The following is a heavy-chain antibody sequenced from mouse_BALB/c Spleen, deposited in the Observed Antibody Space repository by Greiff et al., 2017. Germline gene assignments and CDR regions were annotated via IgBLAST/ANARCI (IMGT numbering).Heavy chain of an antibody. Sequence: EVQLVESGGGLVQPGGSRKLSCAASGFTFSSFGMHWVRQAPEKGLEWVAYISSGSSTIYYADTVKGRFTISRDNPKNTLFLQMTSLRSEDTAMYYWARSEMGRGAWFAYWGQGTLVTVSA. CDR2: ISSGSSTI. CDR3: ARSEMGRGAWFAY. CDR1: GFTFSSFG. J-gene: IGHJ3*01. V-gene: IGHV5-17*02. D-gene: IGHD4-1*01.